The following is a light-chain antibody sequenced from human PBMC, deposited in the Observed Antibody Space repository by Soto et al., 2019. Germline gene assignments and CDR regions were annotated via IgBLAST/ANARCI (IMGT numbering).Light chain of an antibody. CDR3: SSYTSSSTHNYV. CDR1: SSDVGGHNY. V-gene: IGLV2-14*01. Sequence: QSALTQPASVSGSPGQSITISCTGTSSDVGGHNYVSWYQQHPGKAPKLMIYDVSNRPSGVSNRFSGSKSGNTASLTISGLQAEDEADYYCSSYTSSSTHNYVFGTGTKLTVL. CDR2: DVS. J-gene: IGLJ1*01.